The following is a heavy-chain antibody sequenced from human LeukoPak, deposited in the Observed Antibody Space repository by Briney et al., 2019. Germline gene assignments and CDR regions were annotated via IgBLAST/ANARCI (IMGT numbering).Heavy chain of an antibody. J-gene: IGHJ4*02. V-gene: IGHV1-3*01. CDR1: GYTFTSYA. D-gene: IGHD1-26*01. CDR2: INAGNGNT. Sequence: ASVKVSCKASGYTFTSYAMHWVRQAPGQRLEWMGWINAGNGNTKYSQKLQGRVTITRDTSASTAYMELSSLRSEDTAVYYCARVGAISILYDYWGQGTLVTVSS. CDR3: ARVGAISILYDY.